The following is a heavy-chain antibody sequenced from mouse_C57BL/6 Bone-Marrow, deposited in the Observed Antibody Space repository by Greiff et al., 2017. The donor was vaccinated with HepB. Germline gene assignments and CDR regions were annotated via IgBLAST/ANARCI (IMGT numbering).Heavy chain of an antibody. V-gene: IGHV5-6*01. CDR3: ARHGIPMDY. CDR1: GFTFSSYG. Sequence: VQLKESGGDLVKPGGSLKLSCAASGFTFSSYGMSWVRQTPDKRLEWVATISSGGSYTYYPDSVKGRFTISRDNAKNTLYLQMSSLKSEDTAMYYCARHGIPMDYWGQGTSVTVSS. CDR2: ISSGGSYT. J-gene: IGHJ4*01.